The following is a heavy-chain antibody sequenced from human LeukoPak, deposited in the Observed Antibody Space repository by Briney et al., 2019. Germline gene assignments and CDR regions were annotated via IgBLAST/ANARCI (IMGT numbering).Heavy chain of an antibody. CDR1: GFTFSNAW. CDR2: IKSKTDGGTT. Sequence: KSGGSLRLPCAASGFTFSNAWMNWVRQAPGKGLEWVGRIKSKTDGGTTDYAAPVKGRFTISRDDSKNTLYLQMNSLKTEDTAVYYCTTPAQLVLPLDAFDIWGQGTMVTVSS. D-gene: IGHD6-13*01. J-gene: IGHJ3*02. CDR3: TTPAQLVLPLDAFDI. V-gene: IGHV3-15*07.